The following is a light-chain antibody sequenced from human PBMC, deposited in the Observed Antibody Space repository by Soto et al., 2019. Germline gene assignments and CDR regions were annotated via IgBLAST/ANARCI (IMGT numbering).Light chain of an antibody. J-gene: IGLJ3*02. V-gene: IGLV2-14*01. CDR2: EVS. Sequence: QSVLTQPASVSGSPGQSITISCTGTSSDVGGYNYVSWYQQHPGKAPKLMIYEVSNRPSGVSNRFSGSKSGNTASLAISGLQAEYEADYYCSSYTRSSTGVFGGGTKRTVL. CDR3: SSYTRSSTGV. CDR1: SSDVGGYNY.